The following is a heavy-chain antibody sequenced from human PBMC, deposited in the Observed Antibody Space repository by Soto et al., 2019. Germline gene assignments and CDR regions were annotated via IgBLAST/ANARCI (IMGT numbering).Heavy chain of an antibody. CDR2: ISYDGSNK. V-gene: IGHV3-30*18. CDR1: GFTFSSYG. Sequence: GGSLRLSCAASGFTFSSYGMHWVRQAPGKGLEWVAVISYDGSNKYYADSVKGRFTISRDNSKNTLYLQMNSLRAEDTAVYYCAKSFIAAAGKEGYFDYWGQGTLVPVSS. CDR3: AKSFIAAAGKEGYFDY. J-gene: IGHJ4*02. D-gene: IGHD6-13*01.